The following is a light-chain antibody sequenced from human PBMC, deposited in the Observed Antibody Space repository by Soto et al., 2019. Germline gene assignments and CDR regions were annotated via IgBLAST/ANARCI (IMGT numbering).Light chain of an antibody. Sequence: EIVLAQSRATLSLSPGERATLSCRASQSVSSYLAWYQQKPGQAPRLLIYGASNRATSIPARFSGSGSGTDFTLTISSLQPEDFAVYYCQQDYNLPLTFGGGTKVDIK. V-gene: IGKV3D-7*01. CDR3: QQDYNLPLT. J-gene: IGKJ4*01. CDR1: QSVSSY. CDR2: GAS.